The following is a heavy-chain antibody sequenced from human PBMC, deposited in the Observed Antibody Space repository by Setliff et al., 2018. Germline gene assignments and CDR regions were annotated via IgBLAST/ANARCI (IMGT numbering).Heavy chain of an antibody. CDR2: INNYNFNT. CDR3: ARINFFVSSGYYYAPDS. V-gene: IGHV1-18*01. Sequence: ASVKVSCKSSGFTFTDYGITWVRQVPGQGLEWMGWINNYNFNTQYAQKFQGRVTVTTDTSTTTAYMELRSLRADDTAVYYCARINFFVSSGYYYAPDSWGQGTMVTV. J-gene: IGHJ4*02. D-gene: IGHD3-22*01. CDR1: GFTFTDYG.